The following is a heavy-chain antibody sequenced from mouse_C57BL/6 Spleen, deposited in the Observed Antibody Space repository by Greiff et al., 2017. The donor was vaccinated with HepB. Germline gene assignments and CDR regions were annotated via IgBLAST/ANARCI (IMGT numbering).Heavy chain of an antibody. D-gene: IGHD2-5*01. CDR1: GFTFSDYG. V-gene: IGHV5-17*01. Sequence: EVKLVESGGGLVKPGGSLKLSCAASGFTFSDYGMHWVRQAPEKGLEWVAYISSGSSTIYYADKVKGRFTITRDNAKNTLFLQMTSLRSEDTAMYYCAIRGYSNYFDYWGQGTTLTVSS. CDR2: ISSGSSTI. CDR3: AIRGYSNYFDY. J-gene: IGHJ2*01.